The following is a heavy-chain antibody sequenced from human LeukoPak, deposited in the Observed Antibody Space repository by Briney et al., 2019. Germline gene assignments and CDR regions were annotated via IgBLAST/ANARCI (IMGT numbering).Heavy chain of an antibody. J-gene: IGHJ4*02. CDR1: GFSFRHYA. CDR3: ARESNDYGFDY. V-gene: IGHV3-48*04. Sequence: GRSLRLSCATSGFSFRHYAMHWVRQAPGKGLEWVSYISSSSSTIYYADSVKGRFTISRDNAKNSLYLQMNSLRAEDTAVYYCARESNDYGFDYWGQGTLVTVSS. D-gene: IGHD4-17*01. CDR2: ISSSSSTI.